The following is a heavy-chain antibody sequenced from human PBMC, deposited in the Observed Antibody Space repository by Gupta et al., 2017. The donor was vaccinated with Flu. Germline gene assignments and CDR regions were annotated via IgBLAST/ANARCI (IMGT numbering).Heavy chain of an antibody. CDR3: ARNRGWEQFDY. V-gene: IGHV3-7*01. CDR2: INQDGSTK. CDR1: GFTFSDSW. D-gene: IGHD3-10*01. Sequence: CAASGFTFSDSWMNWVRQAPGKGLEWVANINQDGSTKNYVDSLRGRFTVSRHNAKNSLYLQMDSLRAEDTAVYFCARNRGWEQFDYWGQGTLGTVSS. J-gene: IGHJ4*02.